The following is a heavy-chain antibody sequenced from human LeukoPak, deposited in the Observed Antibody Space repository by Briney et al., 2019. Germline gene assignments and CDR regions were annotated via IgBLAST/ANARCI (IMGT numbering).Heavy chain of an antibody. CDR3: ARESMVRGIRFDP. CDR2: ISYDGSNT. J-gene: IGHJ5*02. D-gene: IGHD3-10*01. V-gene: IGHV3-30*04. Sequence: GGSLRLSCAASGFTFSTYAMYWVRQAPGEGLEWVAVISYDGSNTYYGDSVKGRFTISRDNSKSTLYLQMNSLTAEDTAVYYCARESMVRGIRFDPWGQGTLVTVSS. CDR1: GFTFSTYA.